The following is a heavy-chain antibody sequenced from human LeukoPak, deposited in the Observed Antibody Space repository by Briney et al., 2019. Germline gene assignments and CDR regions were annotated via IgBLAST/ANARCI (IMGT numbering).Heavy chain of an antibody. CDR1: GGSISSGDYY. J-gene: IGHJ4*02. Sequence: SETLSLTCTVSGGSISSGDYYWSWIRQPPGKGLEWIGYIYYSGSTYYNPSLKSRVTISVDTSKNQFSLKLSSVTAADTAVYYCARGQNSGYDYDYWGQGTLVTVSS. CDR2: IYYSGST. D-gene: IGHD5-12*01. V-gene: IGHV4-30-4*01. CDR3: ARGQNSGYDYDY.